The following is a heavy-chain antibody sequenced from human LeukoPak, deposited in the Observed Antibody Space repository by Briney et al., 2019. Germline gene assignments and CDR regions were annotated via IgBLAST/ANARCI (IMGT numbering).Heavy chain of an antibody. Sequence: SETLSLTCTVSGASISSGGYSWSWIRQHPGKGLEWIAYIYYSGRTYYNPSLKRRVTISVDTTKNQFSLTLSPVTAADTAVYYCARVGDWGAAFDIWGQGTMVTVSS. CDR1: GASISSGGYS. D-gene: IGHD7-27*01. CDR3: ARVGDWGAAFDI. J-gene: IGHJ3*02. V-gene: IGHV4-31*03. CDR2: IYYSGRT.